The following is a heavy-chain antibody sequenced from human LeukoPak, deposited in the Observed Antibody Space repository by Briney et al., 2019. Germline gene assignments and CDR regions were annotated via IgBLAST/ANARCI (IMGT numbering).Heavy chain of an antibody. V-gene: IGHV3-21*01. D-gene: IGHD6-19*01. CDR3: ARSPEVAGTGYFDY. CDR2: ISSSSSYI. Sequence: GGSLRLYCAASGFTFSSYSMNWGRQAPGKGLEWVSSISSSSSYIYYADSVKGRFTISRDNAKNSLYLQMNSLRAEDTAVYYCARSPEVAGTGYFDYWGQGTLVTVSS. J-gene: IGHJ4*02. CDR1: GFTFSSYS.